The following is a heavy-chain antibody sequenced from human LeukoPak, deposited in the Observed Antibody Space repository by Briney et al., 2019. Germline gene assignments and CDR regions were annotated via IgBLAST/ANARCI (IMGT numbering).Heavy chain of an antibody. D-gene: IGHD2/OR15-2a*01. CDR2: ISDIGSI. CDR3: AGHHPRNTVDF. Sequence: SETLSLTCTASGGSISSYYWSWIRQPPGKGLEWIAYISDIGSINYNPSLKSRVTISLDTSKNQFSLKLSSVTAADTAVYYCAGHHPRNTVDFWGQGTLDTVSS. CDR1: GGSISSYY. J-gene: IGHJ4*02. V-gene: IGHV4-59*08.